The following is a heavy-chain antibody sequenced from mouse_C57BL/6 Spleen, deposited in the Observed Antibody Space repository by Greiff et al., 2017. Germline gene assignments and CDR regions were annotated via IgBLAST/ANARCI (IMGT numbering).Heavy chain of an antibody. CDR3: ARTTMTPYYYAMDY. J-gene: IGHJ4*01. CDR1: GYSFTDYN. D-gene: IGHD2-4*01. V-gene: IGHV1-39*01. Sequence: VQLQQSGPELVKPGASVKISCKASGYSFTDYNMNWVKQSNGKSLEWIGVINPNYGTTSYNQKFKGKATLTVDQSSSTAYMQLNSLTSEDSAVYYGARTTMTPYYYAMDYWGQGTSVTVSS. CDR2: INPNYGTT.